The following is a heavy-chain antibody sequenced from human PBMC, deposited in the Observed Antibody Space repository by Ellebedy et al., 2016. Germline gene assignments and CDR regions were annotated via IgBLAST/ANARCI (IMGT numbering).Heavy chain of an antibody. CDR3: ARGVGSMIVVVTTYDY. J-gene: IGHJ4*02. D-gene: IGHD3-22*01. CDR1: GGSFSGYY. CDR2: INHSGST. Sequence: SETLSLXXAVYGGSFSGYYWSWIRQPPGKGLEWIGEINHSGSTNYNPSLKSRVTISVDTSKNQFSLKLSSVTAADTAVYYCARGVGSMIVVVTTYDYWGQGTLVTVSS. V-gene: IGHV4-34*01.